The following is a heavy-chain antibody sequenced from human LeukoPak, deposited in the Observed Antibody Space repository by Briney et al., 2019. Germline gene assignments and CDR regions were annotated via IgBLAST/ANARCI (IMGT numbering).Heavy chain of an antibody. J-gene: IGHJ4*02. Sequence: ASVNASCKASGYTFTSYGISWVRQAPGQGLEWMGWISAYNGNTNYAQKLQGRVTMTTDTSTSTAYMELRSLRSDDTAVYYCARDAKWSSGSYYYGYWGQGTLVTVSS. CDR3: ARDAKWSSGSYYYGY. D-gene: IGHD3-10*01. CDR2: ISAYNGNT. V-gene: IGHV1-18*04. CDR1: GYTFTSYG.